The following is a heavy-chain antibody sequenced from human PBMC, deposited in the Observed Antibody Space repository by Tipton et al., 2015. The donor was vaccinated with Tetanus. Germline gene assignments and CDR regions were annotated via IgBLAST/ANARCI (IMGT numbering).Heavy chain of an antibody. V-gene: IGHV3-21*01. CDR2: IHSSSSYI. J-gene: IGHJ3*02. CDR3: ASLIVGVNNLPDAFDI. CDR1: GFTFSTYS. Sequence: SLKLSCAASGFTFSTYSMNWVRHAPGKGLEWVSSIHSSSSYIYYADSVRGRFTISRDNARKSLYLQINSLRAEDTAVYYCASLIVGVNNLPDAFDIWGQGTMVTVSS. D-gene: IGHD1-26*01.